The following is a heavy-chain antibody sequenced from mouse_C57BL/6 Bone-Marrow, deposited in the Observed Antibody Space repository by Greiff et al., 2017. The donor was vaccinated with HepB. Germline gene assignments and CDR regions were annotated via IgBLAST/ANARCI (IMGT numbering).Heavy chain of an antibody. V-gene: IGHV1-64*01. D-gene: IGHD2-5*01. Sequence: QVQLQQPGAELVKPGASVKLSCKASGYTFTSYWMHWVKQRPGQGLEWIGMIHPNSGSTNYNEKFKSKATLTVDKSSSTAYMQLSSLTSEDSAVYYGAWSNYDGAMDYWGQGTSVTVSS. CDR2: IHPNSGST. CDR3: AWSNYDGAMDY. J-gene: IGHJ4*01. CDR1: GYTFTSYW.